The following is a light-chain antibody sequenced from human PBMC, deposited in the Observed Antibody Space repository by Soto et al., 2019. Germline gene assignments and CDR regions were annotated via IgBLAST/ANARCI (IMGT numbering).Light chain of an antibody. Sequence: QSALTQSASVSGSPGQSITISCTGTSSDVGAYNYVSWYQQHPGKAPKLMIYDVSNRPSGVSNRFSGSKSGDTASLTISGLQAEDEADYFCGSYTTSSNYVFGTGTKVT. CDR1: SSDVGAYNY. CDR3: GSYTTSSNYV. CDR2: DVS. V-gene: IGLV2-14*01. J-gene: IGLJ1*01.